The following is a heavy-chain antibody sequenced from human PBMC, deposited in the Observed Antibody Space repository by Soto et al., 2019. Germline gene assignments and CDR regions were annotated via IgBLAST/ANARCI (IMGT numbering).Heavy chain of an antibody. V-gene: IGHV6-1*01. CDR1: GDSVASNSAG. CDR2: TYYRSKWYY. CDR3: ARGEQYSGRIFDY. J-gene: IGHJ4*01. Sequence: SQTLSLTCAITGDSVASNSAGLSWVRQSPSRGLEWLGRTYYRSKWYYEYAVSVRGRITINPDTPKNQYSLQLNSVTPEDTAVYFCARGEQYSGRIFDYWSQGTLVTVSS. D-gene: IGHD1-26*01.